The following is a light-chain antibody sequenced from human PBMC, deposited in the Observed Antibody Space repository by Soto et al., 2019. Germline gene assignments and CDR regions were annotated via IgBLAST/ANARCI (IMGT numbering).Light chain of an antibody. CDR3: ATWDDSLTAWV. CDR1: NSNIGSNA. J-gene: IGLJ3*02. V-gene: IGLV1-36*01. Sequence: QSVLTQSPSVSGAPRQSVNISCSGNNSNIGSNAVHWYQQLPGKAPKLLMYYNDMLPSGVSDRFSGSKSGTSASLAISGLQSEDEGESYCATWDDSLTAWVFGGGTKLTVL. CDR2: YND.